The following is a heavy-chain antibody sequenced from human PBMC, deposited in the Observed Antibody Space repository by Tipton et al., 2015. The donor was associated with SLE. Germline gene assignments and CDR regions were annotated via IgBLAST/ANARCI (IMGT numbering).Heavy chain of an antibody. CDR1: RGSFSGYA. D-gene: IGHD5-18*01. J-gene: IGHJ6*03. CDR3: AGGVSGYFPYCYMDV. V-gene: IGHV4-34*01. CDR2: ISHSRNA. Sequence: GLVKPSETLSLTCAVSRGSFSGYAWSWIRQAPGKGPEWIGEISHSRNANYNASLQSRVTISLDTSNNQFSLRLSSVTAADTAVYYCAGGVSGYFPYCYMDVWGKGTTVTISS.